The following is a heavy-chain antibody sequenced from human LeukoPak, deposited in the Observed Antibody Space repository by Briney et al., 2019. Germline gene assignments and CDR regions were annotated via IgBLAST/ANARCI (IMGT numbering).Heavy chain of an antibody. J-gene: IGHJ4*02. V-gene: IGHV4-39*07. Sequence: SETLSLTCTVSGGSISSSSYYWGWIRQPPGKGPEWIGSIYYSGSTNYNPSLKSRVTISVDTSKNQFSLRLSSVTAADTAVYYCARAQGPDYGDYPLNYWGQGTLVTVSS. D-gene: IGHD4-17*01. CDR1: GGSISSSSYY. CDR2: IYYSGST. CDR3: ARAQGPDYGDYPLNY.